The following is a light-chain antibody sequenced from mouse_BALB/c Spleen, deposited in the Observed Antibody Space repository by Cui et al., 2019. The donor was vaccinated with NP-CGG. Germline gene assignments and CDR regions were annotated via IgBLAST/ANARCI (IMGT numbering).Light chain of an antibody. CDR3: VLWYSNHWV. CDR2: GTN. J-gene: IGLJ1*01. CDR1: TGAVTTNNY. V-gene: IGLV1*01. Sequence: QAVVTQESALTTSPGETVTLTCRSSTGAVTTNNYANWIQEKPDHLFTGLIGGTNNRAPGVPARFSGSLIGDKAALIITGAQTEDEAIYFCVLWYSNHWVFGGGTKLTVL.